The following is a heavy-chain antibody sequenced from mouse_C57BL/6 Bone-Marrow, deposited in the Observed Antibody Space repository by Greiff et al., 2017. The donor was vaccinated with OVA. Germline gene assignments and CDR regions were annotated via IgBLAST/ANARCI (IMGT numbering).Heavy chain of an antibody. J-gene: IGHJ2*01. CDR1: GFNFKDYY. Sequence: EVQLQQSGAELVKPGASVKLSCTASGFNFKDYYMHWVKQRTEQGLEWIGRIDPEDGETKYATKFQGKATITADTSSNTAYLQLSSLTSEDTAVYYCDRDGYYVDYWGQGTTLTVSS. CDR3: DRDGYYVDY. CDR2: IDPEDGET. V-gene: IGHV14-2*01. D-gene: IGHD2-3*01.